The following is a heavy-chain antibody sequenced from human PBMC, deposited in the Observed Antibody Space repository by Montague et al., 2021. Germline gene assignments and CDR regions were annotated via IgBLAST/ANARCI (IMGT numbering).Heavy chain of an antibody. V-gene: IGHV3-15*01. D-gene: IGHD1-26*01. J-gene: IGHJ4*02. CDR2: VKSKTDGGTT. CDR1: GFTFSDAW. Sequence: SLRLSCAASGFTFSDAWMSWVRQAPGKGLEWVGRVKSKTDGGTTEYAAPSKGRFTISREDSKNTFHLQMNNLRTEDTAIYYCTTFGWSHYVSFDSWGQGTLVTVSS. CDR3: TTFGWSHYVSFDS.